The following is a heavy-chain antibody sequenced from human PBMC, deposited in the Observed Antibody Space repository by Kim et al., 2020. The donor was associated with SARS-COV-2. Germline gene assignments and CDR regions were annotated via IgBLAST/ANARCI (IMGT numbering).Heavy chain of an antibody. D-gene: IGHD4-17*01. J-gene: IGHJ4*02. Sequence: YYADSVKGRCTISRDNSKNTLYLQMNSLRADDTAVYYCARDANYGDYFDYWGQGTLVTVSS. V-gene: IGHV3-30*01. CDR3: ARDANYGDYFDY.